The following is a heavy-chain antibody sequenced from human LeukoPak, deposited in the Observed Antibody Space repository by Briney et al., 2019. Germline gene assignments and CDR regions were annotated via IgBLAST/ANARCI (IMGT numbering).Heavy chain of an antibody. D-gene: IGHD4-17*01. CDR3: ARDPNGDYLGAFGF. J-gene: IGHJ3*01. V-gene: IGHV1-46*01. Sequence: ASVTVSCKASGYTFTGYYMHWVRQAPGQGLEWMGIINPSGGSTSYAQKFQGRVTMTRDTSTSTVYMELSSLRSEDTAVYYCARDPNGDYLGAFGFRGHGARVTVSS. CDR2: INPSGGST. CDR1: GYTFTGYY.